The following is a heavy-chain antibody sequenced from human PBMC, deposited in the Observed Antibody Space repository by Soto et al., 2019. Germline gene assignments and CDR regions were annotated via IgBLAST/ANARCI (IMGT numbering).Heavy chain of an antibody. CDR2: INHSGYT. D-gene: IGHD3-10*01. CDR1: GGSFSDYY. CDR3: ARRGYYYGSGRPSYWFDP. J-gene: IGHJ5*02. V-gene: IGHV4-34*01. Sequence: QVQLQQWGAGLLKPSETLSLTCAVYGGSFSDYYWSWIRQPPGQGLEWIGEINHSGYTNYNPSLKSRVPISVDTSKIQFSLNLSSVTAADTAIYYCARRGYYYGSGRPSYWFDPWGQGTLVTVSS.